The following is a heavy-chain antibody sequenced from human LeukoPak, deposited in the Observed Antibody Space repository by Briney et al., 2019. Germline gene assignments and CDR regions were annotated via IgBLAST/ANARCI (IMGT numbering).Heavy chain of an antibody. CDR1: GFTFSSYA. V-gene: IGHV3-23*01. CDR2: ISGSGGST. D-gene: IGHD4/OR15-4a*01. J-gene: IGHJ4*02. Sequence: GGSLRLSCAASGFTFSSYAMIWVRQAPGKGLEWVSAISGSGGSTYYADSVKGRFTISRDNSKNTLYLQMNSLRAEDTAVYYCARGNSPMVGRYYLDLWGQGTLVTVSS. CDR3: ARGNSPMVGRYYLDL.